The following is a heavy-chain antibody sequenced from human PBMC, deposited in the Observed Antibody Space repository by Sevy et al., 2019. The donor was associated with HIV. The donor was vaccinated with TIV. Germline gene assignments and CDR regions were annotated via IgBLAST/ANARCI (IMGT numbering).Heavy chain of an antibody. Sequence: GGSLRLSCAASGFTVSSNYMSWVRQAPGKGLEWVSVIYSGGSTYYADSVKGRFTISRDNSKNTLYLQMNSLGAEDTAVYYCARDSSRYFDWSYGMDVWGQGTTVTVSS. V-gene: IGHV3-53*01. D-gene: IGHD3-9*01. CDR3: ARDSSRYFDWSYGMDV. J-gene: IGHJ6*02. CDR1: GFTVSSNY. CDR2: IYSGGST.